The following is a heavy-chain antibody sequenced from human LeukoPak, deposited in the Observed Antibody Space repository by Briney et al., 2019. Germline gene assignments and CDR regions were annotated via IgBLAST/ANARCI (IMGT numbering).Heavy chain of an antibody. CDR3: ARLLVRGAIYYFDL. D-gene: IGHD3-10*01. J-gene: IGHJ2*01. Sequence: PSETLSLTCSVSGGSISSYYWSWIRQPPGKGLEWIGYVYYSGTTKYNPSLESGVVISVDTSKSQFSLELTSVTPADTAVYYCARLLVRGAIYYFDLWGRGALVTVSS. V-gene: IGHV4-59*01. CDR2: VYYSGTT. CDR1: GGSISSYY.